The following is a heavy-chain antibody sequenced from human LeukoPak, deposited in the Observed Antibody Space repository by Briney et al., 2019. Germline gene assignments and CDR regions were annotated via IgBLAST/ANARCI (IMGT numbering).Heavy chain of an antibody. D-gene: IGHD3-22*01. V-gene: IGHV4-4*02. CDR1: GDSISSSNW. Sequence: SETLSLTCAVSGDSISSSNWWSWARQPPGKGLEWIGEIYHSGSTNYNPSLQSRVTMSVDNSENHFSLKLSSVSAADTALYYCARSTVSVITRGAFDIWGQGTMVTVSS. CDR2: IYHSGST. CDR3: ARSTVSVITRGAFDI. J-gene: IGHJ3*02.